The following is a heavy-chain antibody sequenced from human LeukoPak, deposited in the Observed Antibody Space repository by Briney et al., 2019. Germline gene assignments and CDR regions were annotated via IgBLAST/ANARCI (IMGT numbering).Heavy chain of an antibody. CDR2: IYPGDSDT. D-gene: IGHD1-26*01. V-gene: IGHV5-51*01. J-gene: IGHJ3*02. Sequence: GESLKISCKGSEDGFTSYWIGWVRQMPGKGLEWMGIIYPGDSDTRYSPSFQGQVTISADKSISTAYLQWSSLKASDTAMYYCARGGSGSYYLEAFDIWGQGTMVTVSS. CDR1: EDGFTSYW. CDR3: ARGGSGSYYLEAFDI.